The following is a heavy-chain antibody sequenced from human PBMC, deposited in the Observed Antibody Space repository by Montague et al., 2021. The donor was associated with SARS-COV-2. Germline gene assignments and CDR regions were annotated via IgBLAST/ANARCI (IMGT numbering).Heavy chain of an antibody. CDR1: GGSVSSNTAT. V-gene: IGHV6-1*01. Sequence: CAISGGSVSSNTATWNWIRQSPLRGLEWLGRTYYRSKWYHDYAISLKSRITINPDTSKNQFSLQLSSVAPEDTAVFYCARTTTRMLYPENAFDIWGQGTMVTVSS. CDR2: TYYRSKWYH. D-gene: IGHD2-15*01. CDR3: ARTTTRMLYPENAFDI. J-gene: IGHJ3*02.